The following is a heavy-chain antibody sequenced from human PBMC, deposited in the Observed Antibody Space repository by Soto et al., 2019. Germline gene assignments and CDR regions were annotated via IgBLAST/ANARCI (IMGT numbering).Heavy chain of an antibody. CDR1: GFTFSSYS. D-gene: IGHD3-16*02. J-gene: IGHJ4*02. CDR2: ISGSGGST. CDR3: AKESAYYDYIWGSYRPIDY. Sequence: GGSLRLSCAASGFTFSSYSMSWVRQAPGKGLERVSAISGSGGSTYYADSVKGRFTISRDNSKNTLYLQMNSLRAEDTAVYYCAKESAYYDYIWGSYRPIDYWGQGTLVTVSS. V-gene: IGHV3-23*01.